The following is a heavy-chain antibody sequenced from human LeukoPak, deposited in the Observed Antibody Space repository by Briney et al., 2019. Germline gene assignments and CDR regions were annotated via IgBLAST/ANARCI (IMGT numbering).Heavy chain of an antibody. CDR1: RYTFTNHD. CDR2: MNPNTGNT. CDR3: VRAYYGSSGYSFDY. D-gene: IGHD3-22*01. V-gene: IGHV1-8*01. J-gene: IGHJ4*02. Sequence: AAVKVSCKASRYTFTNHDINWVRQATGQGLEWMGWMNPNTGNTGYAQLFQGRITINRNTSISTAYMELSSLRSEDTAVYYCVRAYYGSSGYSFDYWGQGTLITVS.